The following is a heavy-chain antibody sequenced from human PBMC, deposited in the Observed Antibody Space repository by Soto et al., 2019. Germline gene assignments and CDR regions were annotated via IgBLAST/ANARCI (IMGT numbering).Heavy chain of an antibody. V-gene: IGHV4-4*07. Sequence: PSETLSLTCTVSGGSISSYYWSWVRQPAGKGLEWNGRIYTNGSTNYNPSLKSRVTMSVDTSKNQFSLKLSSVTAADTAVYYCARVYYVILTGYPPSSGFDYWGQGTLVTVSS. CDR2: IYTNGST. D-gene: IGHD3-9*01. CDR1: GGSISSYY. J-gene: IGHJ4*02. CDR3: ARVYYVILTGYPPSSGFDY.